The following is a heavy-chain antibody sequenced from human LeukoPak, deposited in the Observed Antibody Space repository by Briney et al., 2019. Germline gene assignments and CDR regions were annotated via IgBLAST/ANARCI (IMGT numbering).Heavy chain of an antibody. CDR2: IYYSGST. V-gene: IGHV4-59*01. Sequence: SETLSLTCTVSGDSISGYYWSWIRQPPGKGLEWIGYIYYSGSTNYNPSLKSRVTISVDTSKNQFSLRLSSVTAADTAVYYCASRYYDFWIGPDAFDIWGQGTMVTVSS. J-gene: IGHJ3*02. D-gene: IGHD3-3*01. CDR3: ASRYYDFWIGPDAFDI. CDR1: GDSISGYY.